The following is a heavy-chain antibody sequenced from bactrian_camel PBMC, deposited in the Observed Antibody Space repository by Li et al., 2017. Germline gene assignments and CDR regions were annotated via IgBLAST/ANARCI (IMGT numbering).Heavy chain of an antibody. V-gene: IGHV3S54*01. Sequence: HVQLVESGGGSVQAGGSLRLSCEVSGIAEGTNCIGWFRQDPGKEREGVAAIMILGATTYYADSVKGRFTISQDNAKNTLYLQMNSLKPEDTAMYYCAAGWTVIPGAACEYKSWGRGTQVTVS. CDR1: GIAEGTNC. CDR3: AAGWTVIPGAACEYKS. J-gene: IGHJ4*01. D-gene: IGHD5*01. CDR2: IMILGATT.